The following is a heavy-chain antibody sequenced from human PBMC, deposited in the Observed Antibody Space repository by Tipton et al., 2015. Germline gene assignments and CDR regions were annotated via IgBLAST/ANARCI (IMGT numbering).Heavy chain of an antibody. CDR3: ARGGALWRGTHWFDP. J-gene: IGHJ5*02. D-gene: IGHD1/OR15-1a*01. CDR2: IYASGTT. CDR1: GGFINPYY. V-gene: IGHV4-4*07. Sequence: TLSLTCTLSGGFINPYYWSWIRQPAGKRLEWIGRIYASGTTNYSPSLMSRVTMSVDTSKNQFSLKLNSVTAADTAVYYCARGGALWRGTHWFDPWGQGTLVTVSS.